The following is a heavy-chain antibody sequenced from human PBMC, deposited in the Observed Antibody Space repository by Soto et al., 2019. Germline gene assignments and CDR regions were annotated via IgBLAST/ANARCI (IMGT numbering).Heavy chain of an antibody. Sequence: QVQLVQSGAEVKKPGASVKVSCKASGYTFTSYAMHWVRQAPGQRLEWMGGINAGNGNTKYSQKFQGRVTITRDTSARTAYMELRSLRSEDTAVYYCAGVCYSNYAFCISYGMDVWGQGTTVTVSS. J-gene: IGHJ6*02. V-gene: IGHV1-3*01. CDR1: GYTFTSYA. CDR2: INAGNGNT. CDR3: AGVCYSNYAFCISYGMDV. D-gene: IGHD4-4*01.